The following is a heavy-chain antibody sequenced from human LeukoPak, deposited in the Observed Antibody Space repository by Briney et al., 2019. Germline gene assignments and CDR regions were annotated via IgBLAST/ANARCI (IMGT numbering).Heavy chain of an antibody. CDR2: IKQDGTDK. Sequence: TGGSLRLSCAGSGFTFSTYWMSWVRQAPGKGLDWVANIKQDGTDKYYVDSVKGRFTISRDNAKNLLYLLMNSLRAEDTAVYYCAREKLDTRGYVDYWGQGTLVTVSS. V-gene: IGHV3-7*01. CDR1: GFTFSTYW. D-gene: IGHD3-22*01. CDR3: AREKLDTRGYVDY. J-gene: IGHJ4*02.